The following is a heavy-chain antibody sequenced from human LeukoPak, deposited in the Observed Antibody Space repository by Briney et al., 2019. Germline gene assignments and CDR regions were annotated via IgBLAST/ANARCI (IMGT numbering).Heavy chain of an antibody. V-gene: IGHV4-59*08. CDR3: ARRVATTGRYYFDY. J-gene: IGHJ4*02. CDR1: GGSITNYY. D-gene: IGHD6-13*01. Sequence: SETLSLTCSVSGGSITNYYWSWIRQSPGKGLEWIGFIYNTGRTNYNPSLQSRVTMSIDTSKNQFSLKLSSVTAADTAVYYCARRVATTGRYYFDYWGQGTLVTVSS. CDR2: IYNTGRT.